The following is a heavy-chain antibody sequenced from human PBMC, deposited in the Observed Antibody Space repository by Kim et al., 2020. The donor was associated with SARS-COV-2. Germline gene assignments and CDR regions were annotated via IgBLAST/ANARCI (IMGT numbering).Heavy chain of an antibody. CDR2: ISAHNGDT. CDR1: GSIFSTYG. J-gene: IGHJ5*02. D-gene: IGHD6-13*01. CDR3: AIGGGSSSWYNLFDP. V-gene: IGHV1-18*01. Sequence: ASVKVSCKTSGSIFSTYGITWVRQAPGQGLEWMGWISAHNGDTKYAKSLRGRVTMTTDTSTRTVHMEVRRLTSDDTAVYYCAIGGGSSSWYNLFDPWGQG.